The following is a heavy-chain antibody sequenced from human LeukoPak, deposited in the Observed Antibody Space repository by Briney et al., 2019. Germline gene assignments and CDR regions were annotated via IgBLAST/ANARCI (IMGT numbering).Heavy chain of an antibody. CDR1: GGSFSGYY. J-gene: IGHJ5*02. V-gene: IGHV4-34*01. D-gene: IGHD2-2*01. CDR3: ARGSVVPAAIRFDP. CDR2: INHSGST. Sequence: SETLSLTCAVYGGSFSGYYWSWIRQPPGKGLEWIGEINHSGSTNYNPSLKSRVTISVDTSKNQFSLKLSSVTAADTAVYYCARGSVVPAAIRFDPWGQGTLVTVSS.